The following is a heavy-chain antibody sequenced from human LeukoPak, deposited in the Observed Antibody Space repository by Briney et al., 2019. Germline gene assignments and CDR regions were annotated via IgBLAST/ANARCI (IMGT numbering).Heavy chain of an antibody. V-gene: IGHV3-48*02. CDR1: GFTFSSYS. CDR3: ERANGMDV. Sequence: GGSLRLSCAVSGFTFSSYSLNWVRQAPGKGLEWLSYISSTSSTIYYADSVRGRFTISRDNAKKSLYLQMNSLRDEDTAVYYCERANGMDVWGQGTTVTVSS. CDR2: ISSTSSTI. J-gene: IGHJ6*02.